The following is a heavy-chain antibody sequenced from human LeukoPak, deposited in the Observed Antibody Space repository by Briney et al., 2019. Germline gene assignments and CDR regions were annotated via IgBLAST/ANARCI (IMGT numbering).Heavy chain of an antibody. V-gene: IGHV3-21*01. Sequence: PGGSLRLSCAASGFTFSSYSMNWVRQAPGKGLEWVSSISSSSSYIYYADSVKGQFTISRDNAKNSLYLQMNSLRAEDTAVYYCARWDLVTAFDYWGQGTLVTVSS. J-gene: IGHJ4*02. CDR1: GFTFSSYS. CDR2: ISSSSSYI. CDR3: ARWDLVTAFDY. D-gene: IGHD5-18*01.